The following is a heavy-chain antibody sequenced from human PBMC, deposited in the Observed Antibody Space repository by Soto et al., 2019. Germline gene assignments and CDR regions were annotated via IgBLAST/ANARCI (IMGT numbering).Heavy chain of an antibody. Sequence: QVQLVQSGGEVKKPGASVKVSCKASGYTFTSSGFSWVRQAPGQGLEWMGWISGYNGNTKYEQKFQDRVTMTTDTSTNTGYMELRSLTSADTAVYYCARAGEIPYYYYGMDVWGQGTTVIVSS. V-gene: IGHV1-18*01. CDR2: ISGYNGNT. D-gene: IGHD3-10*01. J-gene: IGHJ6*02. CDR3: ARAGEIPYYYYGMDV. CDR1: GYTFTSSG.